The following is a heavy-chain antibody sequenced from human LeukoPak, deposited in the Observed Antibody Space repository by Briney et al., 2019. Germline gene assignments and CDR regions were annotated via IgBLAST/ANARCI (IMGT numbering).Heavy chain of an antibody. CDR3: AKDLDRRGSLSNWFDP. CDR1: GFTFSHYA. J-gene: IGHJ5*02. CDR2: ISGSGGST. Sequence: AGGSLRLSCAASGFTFSHYAMSWVRQAQGKGLEWVSAISGSGGSTYYADSVKGRFTISRDNSKNTLYLQMNSLRAEDTAVYYCAKDLDRRGSLSNWFDPWGQGTLVTVSS. V-gene: IGHV3-23*01. D-gene: IGHD1-26*01.